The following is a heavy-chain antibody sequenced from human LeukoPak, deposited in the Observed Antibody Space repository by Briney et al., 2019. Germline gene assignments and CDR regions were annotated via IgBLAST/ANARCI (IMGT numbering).Heavy chain of an antibody. V-gene: IGHV4-39*07. Sequence: SETLSLTCTVSGGSISSSSYYWGWIRQPPGKGLEWIGSIYYSGSTYYNPSLKSRVTISVDTSKNQFSLKLSSVTAADAAVYYCARDLRVATMVYYYYMDVWGKGTTVTVSS. CDR3: ARDLRVATMVYYYYMDV. D-gene: IGHD5-12*01. CDR1: GGSISSSSYY. J-gene: IGHJ6*03. CDR2: IYYSGST.